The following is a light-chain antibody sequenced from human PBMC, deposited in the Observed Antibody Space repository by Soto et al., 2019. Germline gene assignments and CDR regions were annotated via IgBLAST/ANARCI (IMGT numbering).Light chain of an antibody. Sequence: QTVVTQEPSLTVSPGGTVTLTCGSSIEDVTSGRYPYWFQQKPGQAPRTLIYDTTNKHSWTPARFSGSLLGGKAALTLSGAQPEDEADYYCLLSYSGIRVFGGGTKLTIL. CDR2: DTT. V-gene: IGLV7-46*01. J-gene: IGLJ3*02. CDR3: LLSYSGIRV. CDR1: IEDVTSGRY.